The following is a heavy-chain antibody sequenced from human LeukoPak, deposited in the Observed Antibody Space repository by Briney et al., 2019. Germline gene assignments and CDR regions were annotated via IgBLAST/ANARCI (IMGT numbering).Heavy chain of an antibody. CDR3: AREYGDRRNWFDP. D-gene: IGHD4-17*01. J-gene: IGHJ5*02. CDR2: IYTSGST. V-gene: IGHV4-61*02. Sequence: SETLSLTCAVSGYSISSGYYWGWIRQPAGKGLEWIGRIYTSGSTNYNPSLKSRVTISVDTSKNQFSLKLSSVTAADTAVYYCAREYGDRRNWFDPWGQGTLVTVSS. CDR1: GYSISSGYY.